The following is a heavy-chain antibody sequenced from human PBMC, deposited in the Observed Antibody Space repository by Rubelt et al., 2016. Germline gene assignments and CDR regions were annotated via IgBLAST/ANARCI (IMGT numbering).Heavy chain of an antibody. CDR2: FDPADGET. V-gene: IGHV1-24*01. CDR3: RGIWGSYIDY. Sequence: QVQLVQSGAEVKKPGASVKVSCKVSGYTLTELSMHWVRQAPGKGLVWMGGFDPADGETIYAQKFQSRVTMTEDTSTDTAYMELSSLRSEDAAVYYCRGIWGSYIDYWGQGTLVTVSS. D-gene: IGHD3-16*01. CDR1: GYTLTELS. J-gene: IGHJ4*02.